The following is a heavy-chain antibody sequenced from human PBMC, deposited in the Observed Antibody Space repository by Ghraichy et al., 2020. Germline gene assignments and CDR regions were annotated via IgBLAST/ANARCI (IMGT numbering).Heavy chain of an antibody. V-gene: IGHV3-30*04. CDR3: ARSYYFEGRGYFDP. CDR2: ISFDGSQK. J-gene: IGHJ1*01. D-gene: IGHD3-22*01. CDR1: GFPFGNFA. Sequence: GGSLRLSCAASGFPFGNFAMQWVRQSPGKGLEWVSLISFDGSQKSYADSVKGRFSISRDNSKNTLYLQLNSLRVEDTSFYFCARSYYFEGRGYFDPWDRGTLVTVSS.